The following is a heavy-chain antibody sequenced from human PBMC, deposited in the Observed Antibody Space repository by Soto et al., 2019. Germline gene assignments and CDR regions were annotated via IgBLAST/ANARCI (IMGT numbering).Heavy chain of an antibody. CDR1: GFSFSSYR. V-gene: IGHV3-48*02. CDR2: ISSGSTTM. CDR3: ARDWTYCAGGACYYGMDV. Sequence: PVGSLRLSCAASGFSFSSYRMNWVRQAPGKGLEWVSFISSGSTTMHYADSVKGRFSISRDNVQNSLFLHMNNLRDEDTAVYYCARDWTYCAGGACYYGMDVWGQGTTVTVSS. J-gene: IGHJ6*02. D-gene: IGHD2-8*02.